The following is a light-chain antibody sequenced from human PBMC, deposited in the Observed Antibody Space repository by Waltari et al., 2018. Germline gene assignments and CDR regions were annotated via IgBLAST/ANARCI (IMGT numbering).Light chain of an antibody. CDR3: QESYGLPYT. V-gene: IGKV1-39*01. Sequence: DIQMTQSPSSLSASVGDTVTVTCRASQNIRTYLNWYQQKTAKAPKLLIYGASTLQRGVPSRFRGSASGTEFTLTVTNLQPDDFATYFCQESYGLPYTFGQGTKLEIK. CDR1: QNIRTY. CDR2: GAS. J-gene: IGKJ2*01.